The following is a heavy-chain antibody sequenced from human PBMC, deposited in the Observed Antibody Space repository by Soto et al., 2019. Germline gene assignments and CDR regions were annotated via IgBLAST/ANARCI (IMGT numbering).Heavy chain of an antibody. CDR3: ARGYYDILTGYYAFDY. V-gene: IGHV4-30-4*01. D-gene: IGHD3-9*01. CDR1: GGSISSGDYC. Sequence: SETLSLTCTVSGGSISSGDYCWSWIRQPPGKGLEWIGYIYYSGSTYYNPSLKSRVTISVDTSKNQFSLKLSSVTAADTAVYYCARGYYDILTGYYAFDYWGQGTLVTVSS. CDR2: IYYSGST. J-gene: IGHJ4*02.